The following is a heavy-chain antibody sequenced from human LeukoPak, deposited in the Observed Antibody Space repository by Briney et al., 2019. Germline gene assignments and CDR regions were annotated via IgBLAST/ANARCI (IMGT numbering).Heavy chain of an antibody. D-gene: IGHD4-17*01. J-gene: IGHJ4*02. V-gene: IGHV1-2*02. CDR2: INPNSGGT. Sequence: GASLPVSCKASGYTFTGYYMHWVRQAPGQGLEWMGWINPNSGGTNYAEKFQGRVTMTRDTSISTAYMELSRLRSDDTAVYYCARMTTVTNDYWGQGPVLPVSS. CDR3: ARMTTVTNDY. CDR1: GYTFTGYY.